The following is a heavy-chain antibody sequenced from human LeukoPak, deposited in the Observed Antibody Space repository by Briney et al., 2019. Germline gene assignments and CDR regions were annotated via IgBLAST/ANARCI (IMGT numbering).Heavy chain of an antibody. CDR2: INPNSGGT. Sequence: ASVKVSCKASGYTFTGYYMHWVRQAPGQGLEWMGWINPNSGGTNYAQKFQGRVTMTRDTSISTAYMELSRLRSDDTAVYYCARSGYDILTGYPSLYYGMDVWGQGTTVTVSS. CDR3: ARSGYDILTGYPSLYYGMDV. D-gene: IGHD3-9*01. CDR1: GYTFTGYY. J-gene: IGHJ6*02. V-gene: IGHV1-2*02.